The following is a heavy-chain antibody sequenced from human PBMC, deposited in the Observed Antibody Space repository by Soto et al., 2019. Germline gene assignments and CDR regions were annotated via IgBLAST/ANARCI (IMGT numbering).Heavy chain of an antibody. J-gene: IGHJ4*02. D-gene: IGHD3-22*01. CDR3: AASNVYDSSGYYGPRW. V-gene: IGHV1-58*02. CDR2: VVVGSGNT. Sequence: SVKVSCKASGFTLTSSAMQWVRQARGQRLEWIGWVVVGSGNTNYAQKFQERVTITRDMSTSTAYMELSSLRSEDTAVYYCAASNVYDSSGYYGPRWWGQXTLVTVSS. CDR1: GFTLTSSA.